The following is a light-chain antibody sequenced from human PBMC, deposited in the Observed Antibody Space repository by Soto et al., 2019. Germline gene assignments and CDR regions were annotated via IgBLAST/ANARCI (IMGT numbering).Light chain of an antibody. CDR2: DAS. CDR3: QQRSNWPPIT. CDR1: QSVLTY. V-gene: IGKV3-11*01. J-gene: IGKJ5*01. Sequence: EIVLTQSPATLSLSPGERATLSCRASQSVLTYLGWYQQKPGQAPRLLISDASTRASGIPARFSGSGSGTDFTLTISSLEPEDFAVYYCQQRSNWPPITFGQGTRLEIK.